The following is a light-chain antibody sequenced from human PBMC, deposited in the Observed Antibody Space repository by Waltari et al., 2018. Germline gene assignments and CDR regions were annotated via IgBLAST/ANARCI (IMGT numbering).Light chain of an antibody. V-gene: IGKV3-20*01. CDR3: QKYGTRPAT. CDR2: DAS. Sequence: EIVLTQSPASLSLYPGDRATLSCRASQSVGRTLAWYQQRPGQAPRLLIYDASSRATGIPDRFSGSVSGTDFSLTISRLEPEDFAVYYCQKYGTRPATFGQGTKVEVK. CDR1: QSVGRT. J-gene: IGKJ1*01.